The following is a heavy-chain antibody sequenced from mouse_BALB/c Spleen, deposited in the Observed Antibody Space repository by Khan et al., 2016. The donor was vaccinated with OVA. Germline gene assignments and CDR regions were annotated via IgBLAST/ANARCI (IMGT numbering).Heavy chain of an antibody. D-gene: IGHD2-14*01. V-gene: IGHV3-8*02. CDR1: GNSITSGY. J-gene: IGHJ3*01. CDR2: MIYSGNT. Sequence: EVQLQESGPSLVKPSQTLSLTCSVTGNSITSGYWSWIRKFPGNKLEYMGYMIYSGNTYYNPSLKSRISITRHTSKNQHYLQLNSVTTEDTATYYCARSTYRYAFAYWGQGTLVTVSA. CDR3: ARSTYRYAFAY.